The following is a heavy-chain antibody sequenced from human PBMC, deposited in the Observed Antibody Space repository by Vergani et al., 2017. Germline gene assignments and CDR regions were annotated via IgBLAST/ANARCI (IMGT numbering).Heavy chain of an antibody. Sequence: QVQLVQSGAEVKKPGASVKVSCKVSGYTLTELSMHWVRQAPGKGLEWMGGFDPEDGETIYAQKFQGRVTMTEDTSTDTAYMELSSLRSEDTAVYYCARTGYCSGGSCYSDNWFDPWGQGTLVTVSS. CDR3: ARTGYCSGGSCYSDNWFDP. V-gene: IGHV1-24*01. CDR1: GYTLTELS. D-gene: IGHD2-15*01. CDR2: FDPEDGET. J-gene: IGHJ5*02.